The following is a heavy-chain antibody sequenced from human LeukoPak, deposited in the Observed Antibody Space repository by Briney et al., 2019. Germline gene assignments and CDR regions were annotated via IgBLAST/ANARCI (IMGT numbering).Heavy chain of an antibody. D-gene: IGHD5-18*01. V-gene: IGHV3-33*06. Sequence: GGSLRLSCAASGFTFSSYAMHWVRQAPGKGLEWVAVIWYDETYKYYADSVKGRFTISRDNSKNTLYLQMNSLRAEDTALYYCAKDPHGSYGPRYFFDPWGQGTLVTVSS. CDR2: IWYDETYK. CDR3: AKDPHGSYGPRYFFDP. CDR1: GFTFSSYA. J-gene: IGHJ5*02.